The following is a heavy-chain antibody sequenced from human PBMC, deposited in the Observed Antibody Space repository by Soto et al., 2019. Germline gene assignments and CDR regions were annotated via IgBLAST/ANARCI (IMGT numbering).Heavy chain of an antibody. D-gene: IGHD1-1*01. CDR1: GYTFTSYG. CDR3: ARTDWNSYYYCMDV. J-gene: IGHJ6*02. CDR2: ISAYNGNT. Sequence: QVQLVQSGAEVKKPGASVKVSCKASGYTFTSYGISWVRQAPGQGLEWMGWISAYNGNTNYAQKLQGIVTMTTDTSASTAYMDLRRLRSDDTAVYYCARTDWNSYYYCMDVWGQGTTVTVSS. V-gene: IGHV1-18*01.